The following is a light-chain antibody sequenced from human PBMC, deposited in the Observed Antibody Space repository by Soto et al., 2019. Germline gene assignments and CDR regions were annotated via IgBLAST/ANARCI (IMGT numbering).Light chain of an antibody. CDR1: QGIRND. CDR2: AAS. J-gene: IGKJ1*01. Sequence: DIHMTQSASTLSASVGYRFTIACRASQGIRNDLGWYQQKPGKAPKRLIYAASSLQSGVPSRFRGSGSGTEFTLTISSLQPEDFASYYCLQYNSFPPTFGQGTKVDIK. CDR3: LQYNSFPPT. V-gene: IGKV1-17*01.